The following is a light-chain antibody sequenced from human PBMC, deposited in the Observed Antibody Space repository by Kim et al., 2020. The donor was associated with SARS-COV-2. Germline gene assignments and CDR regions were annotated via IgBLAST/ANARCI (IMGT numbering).Light chain of an antibody. J-gene: IGKJ1*01. V-gene: IGKV1-5*03. CDR2: KTS. CDR1: QSVSTW. Sequence: ASVGDRLPITCRASQSVSTWLAWYQQKAGKAPKRLIWKTSNLQKGVPSRFSGRGSETEFTLNISSLQPDDFATYFCQQYSSDLWTFGQGTKVDIK. CDR3: QQYSSDLWT.